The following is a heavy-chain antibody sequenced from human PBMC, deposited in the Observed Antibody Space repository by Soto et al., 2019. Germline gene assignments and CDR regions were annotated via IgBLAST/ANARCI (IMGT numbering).Heavy chain of an antibody. V-gene: IGHV4-31*03. CDR1: GGSISSGGYY. CDR3: ARVWGGAFDF. J-gene: IGHJ3*01. CDR2: IYYSGST. D-gene: IGHD3-10*01. Sequence: NPSETLSLTCTVSGGSISSGGYYWSWIRQHPGKGLEWIGYIYYSGSTYYNPSLKSRVTISVDTSKNQFSLKLSSVTAADTAVYYCARVWGGAFDFWGQGTMVTVSS.